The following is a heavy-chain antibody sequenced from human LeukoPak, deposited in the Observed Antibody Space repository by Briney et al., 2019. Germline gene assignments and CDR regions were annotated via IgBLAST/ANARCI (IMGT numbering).Heavy chain of an antibody. D-gene: IGHD2-2*02. CDR3: ARDSRYCSSTSCYTGDH. J-gene: IGHJ4*02. V-gene: IGHV3-21*01. Sequence: LGGSLRLSCAASGFTFSSYSMNWVRQAPGEGLEWVSSISSSSSYIYYADSVKGRFTISRDNAKNSLYLQMNSLRAEDTAVYYCARDSRYCSSTSCYTGDHWGQGTLVTVSS. CDR1: GFTFSSYS. CDR2: ISSSSSYI.